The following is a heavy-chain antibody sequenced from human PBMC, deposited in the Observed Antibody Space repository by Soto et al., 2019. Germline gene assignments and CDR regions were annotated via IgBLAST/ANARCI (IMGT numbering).Heavy chain of an antibody. D-gene: IGHD4-17*01. CDR3: ARDYYGDRYYDY. CDR1: GFTFTTYS. CDR2: ISSTSAYI. V-gene: IGHV3-21*01. Sequence: GGSLRLSCAASGFTFTTYSMNWVRQAPGKGLEWVASISSTSAYISEADSVKGRFTISRDNAENSLYLQMHSLRAEDTAVYYCARDYYGDRYYDYWGQGTLVTVSS. J-gene: IGHJ4*02.